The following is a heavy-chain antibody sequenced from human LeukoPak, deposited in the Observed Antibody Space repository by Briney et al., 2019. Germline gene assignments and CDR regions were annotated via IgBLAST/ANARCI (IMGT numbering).Heavy chain of an antibody. CDR1: GMTFSSFW. J-gene: IGHJ6*03. D-gene: IGHD3-22*01. Sequence: GGSLRLSCVGSGMTFSSFWMSWVRQAPGKGLEWVATINRDGSVKYYVDSMKGRFTISRDNSKNTLYLQMNSLRAEDTAVYYCARGTPDNYYDSSGYYSHYCYYYMDVWGKGTTVTVSS. CDR3: ARGTPDNYYDSSGYYSHYCYYYMDV. CDR2: INRDGSVK. V-gene: IGHV3-7*01.